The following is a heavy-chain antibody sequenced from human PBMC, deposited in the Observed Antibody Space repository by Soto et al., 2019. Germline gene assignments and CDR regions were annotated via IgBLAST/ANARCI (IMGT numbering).Heavy chain of an antibody. Sequence: SETLSLTCTVSGGSIRSGDYYWSWIRQPPGKGLEWIGYIYYSGSTYSNPSLKSRLTISADTSKNQFSLKLSSVTAADTAVYFCARQSEYYYASGRAAPLYGMDVWGQGTTVTVSS. CDR1: GGSIRSGDYY. CDR2: IYYSGST. D-gene: IGHD3-10*01. CDR3: ARQSEYYYASGRAAPLYGMDV. J-gene: IGHJ6*02. V-gene: IGHV4-30-4*01.